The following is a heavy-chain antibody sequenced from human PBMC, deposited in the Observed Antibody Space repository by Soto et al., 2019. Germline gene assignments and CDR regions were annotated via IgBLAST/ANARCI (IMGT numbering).Heavy chain of an antibody. CDR3: ARSPPSSYYGGSGTFDY. J-gene: IGHJ4*02. D-gene: IGHD3-10*01. CDR2: AYHSGTT. Sequence: QLQLQESGPGLVRPSGTLSLTCAVSGGFTSTNNWWSWVRQPPGKGLEWIGDAYHSGTTAYNPSPKTLGNKSVEKAKNQISLKLTSAADADTAVYYCARSPPSSYYGGSGTFDYWGQGTLVTVSS. V-gene: IGHV4-4*02. CDR1: GGFTSTNNW.